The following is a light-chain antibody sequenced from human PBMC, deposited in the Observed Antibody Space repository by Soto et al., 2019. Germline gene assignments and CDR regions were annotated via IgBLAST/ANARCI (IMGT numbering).Light chain of an antibody. CDR1: QRVSTF. J-gene: IGKJ1*01. CDR2: GAS. Sequence: EIVLTQSPATLSLSPGERAILSCRASQRVSTFLAWYQQKPGQAPRLLMYGASNRATGIPARFSGSGSETDFTLTISSLEPEDLAVYFCQQRSNWPWTFGQGTKVEIK. CDR3: QQRSNWPWT. V-gene: IGKV3-11*01.